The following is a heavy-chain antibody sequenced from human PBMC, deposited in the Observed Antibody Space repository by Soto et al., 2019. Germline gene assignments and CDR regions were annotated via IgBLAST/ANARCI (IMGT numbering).Heavy chain of an antibody. J-gene: IGHJ6*02. V-gene: IGHV1-46*01. D-gene: IGHD4-4*01. Sequence: GASVKVSCKASGYTFTSYYMHWVRQAPGQGLEWMGIINPSGGSTSYAQKFQGRVTMTRDTSTSTVYMELSSLRSEDTAVYYCARDHSNYGYYYYGTDAWGQGTTVTVSS. CDR3: ARDHSNYGYYYYGTDA. CDR2: INPSGGST. CDR1: GYTFTSYY.